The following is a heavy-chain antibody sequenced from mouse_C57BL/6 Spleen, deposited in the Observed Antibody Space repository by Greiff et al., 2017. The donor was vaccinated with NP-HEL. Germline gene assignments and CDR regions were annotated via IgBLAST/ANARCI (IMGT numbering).Heavy chain of an antibody. V-gene: IGHV1-59*01. CDR3: ARGGLRAMDY. D-gene: IGHD2-2*01. Sequence: QVQLQQSGAELVRPGTSVKLSCKASGYTFTSYWMHWVKQRPGQGLEWIGVIDPSDSYTNYNQKFKGKATLTVDTSSSTAYMQLSSLTSEDSAVYYCARGGLRAMDYWGQGTSVTVSS. J-gene: IGHJ4*01. CDR1: GYTFTSYW. CDR2: IDPSDSYT.